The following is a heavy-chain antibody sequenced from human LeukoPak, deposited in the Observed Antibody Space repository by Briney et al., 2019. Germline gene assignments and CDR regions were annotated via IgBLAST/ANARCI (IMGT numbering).Heavy chain of an antibody. J-gene: IGHJ4*02. CDR2: IRSKAYGGTT. CDR1: GFTFGDYA. V-gene: IGHV3-49*03. Sequence: GGSLRLSCTASGFTFGDYAMSWFRQAPGKGLEWVGFIRSKAYGGTTEYAASVKGRFTISRDNSKNTLYLQMSSLRAEDTAVYYCVKDGRDGYNRGYFDYWGKGPLVTVSS. D-gene: IGHD5-24*01. CDR3: VKDGRDGYNRGYFDY.